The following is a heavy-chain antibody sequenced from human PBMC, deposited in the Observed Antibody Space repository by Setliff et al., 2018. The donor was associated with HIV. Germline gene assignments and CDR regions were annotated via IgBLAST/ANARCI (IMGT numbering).Heavy chain of an antibody. CDR3: ARPHSGRGGGAWFDP. D-gene: IGHD6-19*01. V-gene: IGHV4-39*01. Sequence: LSLTCRVYGGSIPSGNYYWGWIRQAPGKGLEWIASMIYGGDTWYNPSLKSRVTIYVDTANNEISLRLSSVTAEDTAVYRCARPHSGRGGGAWFDPWGQGIQVTVSS. J-gene: IGHJ5*02. CDR2: MIYGGDT. CDR1: GGSIPSGNYY.